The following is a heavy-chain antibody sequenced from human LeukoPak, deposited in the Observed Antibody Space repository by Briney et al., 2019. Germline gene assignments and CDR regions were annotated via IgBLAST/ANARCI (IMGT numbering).Heavy chain of an antibody. V-gene: IGHV1-3*01. Sequence: ASVKVSCKASGYTFTSYAMHWVRQAPGQRLEWMGWINAGNGNTKYSQKFQGRVTITRDTSASTAYMELRSLRSDDTAVYYCARDGITMIPDYWGQGTLVTVSS. CDR3: ARDGITMIPDY. J-gene: IGHJ4*02. D-gene: IGHD3-22*01. CDR2: INAGNGNT. CDR1: GYTFTSYA.